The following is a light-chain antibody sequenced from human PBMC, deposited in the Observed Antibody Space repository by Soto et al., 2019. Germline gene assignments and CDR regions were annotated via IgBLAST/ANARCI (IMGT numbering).Light chain of an antibody. V-gene: IGKV3-20*01. CDR1: QSVSSSY. CDR3: QHYRTS. J-gene: IGKJ4*01. CDR2: GAS. Sequence: EIVLTQSPGTLSLSPGERATLSCRASQSVSSSYLAWYQQKPGQAPRLLIYGASSRATGIPDRFSGSGSGTDFTLNITRLETEDFAVYYCQHYRTSFGGGTKVAIK.